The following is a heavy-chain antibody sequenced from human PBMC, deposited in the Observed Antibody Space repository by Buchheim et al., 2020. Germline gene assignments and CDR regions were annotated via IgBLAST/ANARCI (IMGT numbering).Heavy chain of an antibody. V-gene: IGHV4-30-2*01. CDR2: IYHSGST. Sequence: QLQLQESGSGLVKPSQTLSLTCAVSGGSISSGGYSWSWIRQPPGKGLEWIGYIYHSGSTYYNPSLKSRVTISVDRSKNQFSLKLSSVTAADTAVYYCARSVLRIYDFWSGYYIAGGDYFDYWGQGTL. CDR1: GGSISSGGYS. J-gene: IGHJ4*02. CDR3: ARSVLRIYDFWSGYYIAGGDYFDY. D-gene: IGHD3-3*01.